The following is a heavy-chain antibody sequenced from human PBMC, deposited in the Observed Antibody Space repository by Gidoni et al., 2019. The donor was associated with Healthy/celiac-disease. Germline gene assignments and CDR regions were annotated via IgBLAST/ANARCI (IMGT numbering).Heavy chain of an antibody. D-gene: IGHD3-16*01. Sequence: QVQLVQSGAEVKKPGSSVQVSCTGSGGTFSSYAISWVRLAPGQGLEWMGGTIPIFVTANYAQKFQGRVTITADESTSTAYMELSSLRSEDTAVYYCARVFQSDYFPYYFDYWGQGTLVTVSS. CDR3: ARVFQSDYFPYYFDY. V-gene: IGHV1-69*01. CDR2: TIPIFVTA. CDR1: GGTFSSYA. J-gene: IGHJ4*02.